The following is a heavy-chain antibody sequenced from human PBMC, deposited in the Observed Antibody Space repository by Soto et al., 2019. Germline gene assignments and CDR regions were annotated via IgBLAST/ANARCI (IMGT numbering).Heavy chain of an antibody. Sequence: QLQLQESGSGLVKPSQTLSLTCAVSGGSISSGGYSWSWIRQPPGKGLEWIGYIYHSGSTYYNPCPESRVTLAVDRSNHQFALQRSSVAAADTAVDYWASGSPGLWPFDYWGQGTLVTVSS. V-gene: IGHV4-30-2*01. J-gene: IGHJ4*02. CDR2: IYHSGST. D-gene: IGHD2-21*01. CDR3: ASGSPGLWPFDY. CDR1: GGSISSGGYS.